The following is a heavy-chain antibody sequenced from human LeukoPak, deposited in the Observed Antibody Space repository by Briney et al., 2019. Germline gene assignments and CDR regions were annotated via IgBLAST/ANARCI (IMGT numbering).Heavy chain of an antibody. Sequence: GGSLRLSCAASGFTFSSYGMHWVRQAPGKGLEWVAFIRYDGSNKYYADSVKGRFTISRDNSKNTLYLQMNSLRAEDTAVYYCARAVMANHDAFDIWGQGTMVTVSS. CDR1: GFTFSSYG. V-gene: IGHV3-30*02. CDR2: IRYDGSNK. D-gene: IGHD1-14*01. J-gene: IGHJ3*02. CDR3: ARAVMANHDAFDI.